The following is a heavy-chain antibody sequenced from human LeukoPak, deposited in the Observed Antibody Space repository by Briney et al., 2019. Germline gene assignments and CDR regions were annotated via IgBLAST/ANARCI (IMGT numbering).Heavy chain of an antibody. V-gene: IGHV3-23*01. CDR2: ISGSGGST. CDR1: GFTFSSYG. CDR3: XXXXXXXXXXILTGYYYFDY. J-gene: IGHJ4*02. D-gene: IGHD3-9*01. Sequence: CXASGFTFSSYGMSWVRQAPGKGLEWVSAISGSGGSTYYADSVKGRFTISRDNSKNTLYLQMNSLRAEDTAVYYXXXXXXXXXXXILTGYYYFDYWGQGTLVTVSS.